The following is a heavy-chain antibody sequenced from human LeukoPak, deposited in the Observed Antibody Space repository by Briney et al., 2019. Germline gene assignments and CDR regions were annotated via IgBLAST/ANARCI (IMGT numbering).Heavy chain of an antibody. Sequence: PGGSLRLSCAASGFTFSSYSMNWARQAPGKGLEWVSYISSSSSTIYYADSVKGRFTISRDNAKNSLYLQMNSLRDEDTAVYYCASEYYYDSSGYYSDYWGQGTLVTVSS. CDR2: ISSSSSTI. CDR1: GFTFSSYS. J-gene: IGHJ4*02. V-gene: IGHV3-48*02. CDR3: ASEYYYDSSGYYSDY. D-gene: IGHD3-22*01.